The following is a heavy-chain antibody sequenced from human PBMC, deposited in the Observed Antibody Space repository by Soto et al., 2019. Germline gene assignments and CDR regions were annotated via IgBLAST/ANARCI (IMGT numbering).Heavy chain of an antibody. V-gene: IGHV6-1*01. CDR3: AGTTSHQWYYMDV. CDR2: TYYRSMWYN. D-gene: IGHD1-7*01. Sequence: QVQLQESGPGLVKPSQTLSLTCAISGDSVSSNSAAWNWIRQSPSRGLEWLGRTYYRSMWYNDYALSVRSRITVNPDTSKNQFSLQLTSVTPEDTAVYYCAGTTSHQWYYMDVWGKGTTVTVSS. J-gene: IGHJ6*03. CDR1: GDSVSSNSAA.